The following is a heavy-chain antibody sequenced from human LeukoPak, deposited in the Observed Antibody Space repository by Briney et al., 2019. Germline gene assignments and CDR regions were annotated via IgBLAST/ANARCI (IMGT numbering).Heavy chain of an antibody. J-gene: IGHJ4*02. D-gene: IGHD6-19*01. CDR1: GFTFSSYW. CDR3: AKDSGVAGTVFDY. CDR2: IKKDGSEK. Sequence: GGSLRLSCAASGFTFSSYWMSWVRQAPGKGLEWVANIKKDGSEKYYVDSVKGRFTISRDNAKNSLYLQMNSLRAEDTAVYYCAKDSGVAGTVFDYWGQGTLVTVSS. V-gene: IGHV3-7*03.